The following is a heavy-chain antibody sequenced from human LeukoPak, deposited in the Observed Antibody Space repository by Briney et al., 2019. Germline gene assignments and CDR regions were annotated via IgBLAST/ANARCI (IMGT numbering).Heavy chain of an antibody. D-gene: IGHD2-21*01. J-gene: IGHJ4*02. Sequence: GGSLRLSCTGSGFTFGDYGMSWFRQAPGKGLVWVSRINSDGSSTTYADSVKGRFTISRDNAKNTVYLQMNSLRVEDTAVYYCTKFIGSPHCGGPNCPSDYWGQGTLVTVSS. V-gene: IGHV3-74*01. CDR3: TKFIGSPHCGGPNCPSDY. CDR2: INSDGSST. CDR1: GFTFGDYG.